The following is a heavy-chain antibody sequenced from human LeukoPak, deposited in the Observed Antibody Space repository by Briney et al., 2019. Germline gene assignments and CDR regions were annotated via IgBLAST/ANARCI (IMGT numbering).Heavy chain of an antibody. CDR3: ARGGGLDV. D-gene: IGHD3-16*01. V-gene: IGHV3-30*03. CDR1: GFTFSSYG. Sequence: GGSLRLSCAASGFTFSSYGMHWVRQAPGKGLEWVAVTSYDGSYKYYADSVKGRFTISRDNAKNSLYLQMSNLRAEDTAVYFCARGGGLDVWGQGATVTVSS. CDR2: TSYDGSYK. J-gene: IGHJ6*02.